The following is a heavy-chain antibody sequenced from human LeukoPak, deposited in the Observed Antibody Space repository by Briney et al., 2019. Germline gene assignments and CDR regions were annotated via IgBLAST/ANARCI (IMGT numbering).Heavy chain of an antibody. Sequence: GGSLRLSCVASEFTFSSHAMNWVRQAPGKGLEWVSSISGGGESTYYADSVKGRFTISRDNSKNTLYLQLNSLRAEDTAVYYCAREGSGRTAYNDGLDVWGQGTMVTVSS. V-gene: IGHV3-23*01. D-gene: IGHD3-10*01. CDR1: EFTFSSHA. CDR2: ISGGGEST. J-gene: IGHJ3*01. CDR3: AREGSGRTAYNDGLDV.